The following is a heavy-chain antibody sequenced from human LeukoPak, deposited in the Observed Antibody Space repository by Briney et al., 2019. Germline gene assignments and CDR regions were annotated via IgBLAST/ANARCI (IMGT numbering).Heavy chain of an antibody. V-gene: IGHV3-23*01. D-gene: IGHD2-2*01. J-gene: IGHJ4*02. CDR3: ARRLCRGTVCYYFDY. Sequence: PGGSLRLSCAASGFTFSSYEMNWVRQAPGKGLEWVAGISGSGADTYYADSVKGRFTISRDNSKNTLYLQTDTLRVEDTAVYYCARRLCRGTVCYYFDYWGQGTLVTVSS. CDR1: GFTFSSYE. CDR2: ISGSGADT.